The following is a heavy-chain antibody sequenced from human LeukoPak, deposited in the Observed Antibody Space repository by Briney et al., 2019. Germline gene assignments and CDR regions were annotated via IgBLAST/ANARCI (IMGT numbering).Heavy chain of an antibody. CDR1: GGSITSYY. J-gene: IGHJ4*02. CDR3: ARGASGYSDG. Sequence: PSETLSLTCTVSGGSITSYYWSWIRLPPGKGLEWIGYLSKSGNTNYSPSLKSRVTISIDTSKNQFSLNLSSVTAADTAVYYCARGASGYSDGWGQGTLVTVSS. CDR2: LSKSGNT. V-gene: IGHV4-59*01. D-gene: IGHD5-18*01.